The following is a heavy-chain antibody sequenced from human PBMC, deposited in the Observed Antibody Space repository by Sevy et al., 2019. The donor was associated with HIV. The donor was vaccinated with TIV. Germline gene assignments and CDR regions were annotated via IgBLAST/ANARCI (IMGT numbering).Heavy chain of an antibody. V-gene: IGHV1-24*01. CDR1: GSTLSKLS. Sequence: ASVKVSCKVSGSTLSKLSMHWVRQAPGKGLEWMGRFDPEDGETIYSQKFQGRVTMTEDTSTATAYMELSSLRSEDTAVYHCAAAREYYEDTSGYLDYWGQGTLVTVSS. J-gene: IGHJ4*02. CDR2: FDPEDGET. CDR3: AAAREYYEDTSGYLDY. D-gene: IGHD3-22*01.